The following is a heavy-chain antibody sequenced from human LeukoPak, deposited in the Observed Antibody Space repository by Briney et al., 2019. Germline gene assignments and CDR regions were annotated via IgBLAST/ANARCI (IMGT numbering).Heavy chain of an antibody. D-gene: IGHD3-22*01. CDR1: GYTFTSYG. CDR2: ISAYNGNT. J-gene: IGHJ4*02. CDR3: ARGPRYYYDSSGYWVY. Sequence: ASVKVSCKASGYTFTSYGISWVRQAPGQGLEWMGWISAYNGNTNYAQKLQGRVTMTTDTSTSTAYMELRSLRSDDTAVYYCARGPRYYYDSSGYWVYWGQGTLVTVSS. V-gene: IGHV1-18*01.